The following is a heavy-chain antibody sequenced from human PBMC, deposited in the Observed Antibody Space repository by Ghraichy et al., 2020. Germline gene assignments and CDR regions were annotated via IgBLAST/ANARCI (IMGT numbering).Heavy chain of an antibody. D-gene: IGHD3-16*01. J-gene: IGHJ5*02. CDR1: GGSISSYY. V-gene: IGHV4-4*07. Sequence: ESLNISCTVSGGSISSYYWSWIRQPAGKGLEWIGRIYTSGSTNYNPSLKSRVTMSVDTSKNQFSLKLSSVTAADTAVYYCARDNNDYVSWFDPWGQGTLVTVSS. CDR2: IYTSGST. CDR3: ARDNNDYVSWFDP.